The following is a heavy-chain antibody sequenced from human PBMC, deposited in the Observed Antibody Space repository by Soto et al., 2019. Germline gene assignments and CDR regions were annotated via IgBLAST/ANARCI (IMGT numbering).Heavy chain of an antibody. J-gene: IGHJ6*03. CDR3: ARHNSGITMVRGVADYYYYMDV. V-gene: IGHV4-59*08. CDR1: GGSISGYY. Sequence: PSETLSLTCTVSGGSISGYYWSWIRQPPGKGLEWIGYIYYSGSTNYNPSLKSRVTISVDTSKNQFSLKLSSVTAADTAVYYCARHNSGITMVRGVADYYYYMDVWGKGTTVTVSS. CDR2: IYYSGST. D-gene: IGHD3-10*01.